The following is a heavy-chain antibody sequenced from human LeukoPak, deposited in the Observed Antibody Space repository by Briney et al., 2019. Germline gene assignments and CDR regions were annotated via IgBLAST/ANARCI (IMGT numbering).Heavy chain of an antibody. CDR1: GGSLTSGSYY. J-gene: IGHJ4*02. CDR3: ARALVGATGFDY. V-gene: IGHV4-61*02. D-gene: IGHD1-26*01. CDR2: IYTSGST. Sequence: SETLSLTCTVSGGSLTSGSYYWSWIRQPAGKGLEWIGRIYTSGSTNYNPSLKSRVTISVDTSKNQFSLKLSSVTAADTAVYYCARALVGATGFDYWGQGTLVTVSS.